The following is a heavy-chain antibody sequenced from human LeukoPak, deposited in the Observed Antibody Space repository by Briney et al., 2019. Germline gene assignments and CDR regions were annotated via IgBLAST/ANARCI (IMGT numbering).Heavy chain of an antibody. J-gene: IGHJ6*02. D-gene: IGHD2-15*01. V-gene: IGHV7-4-1*02. CDR3: ARAGKEIQDIVVVVAANTYYGMDV. CDR1: GYTFTSYA. CDR2: INTNTGNP. Sequence: ASVKVSCKASGYTFTSYAMNWVRQAPGQGLEWMGWINTNTGNPTYAQGFTGRFVFSLDTSVSTAYLQISSLKAEDTAVYYCARAGKEIQDIVVVVAANTYYGMDVWGQGTTVTVSS.